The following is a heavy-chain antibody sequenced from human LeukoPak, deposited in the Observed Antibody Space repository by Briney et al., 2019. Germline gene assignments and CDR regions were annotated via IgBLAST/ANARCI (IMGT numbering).Heavy chain of an antibody. J-gene: IGHJ4*02. D-gene: IGHD4-17*01. Sequence: SETLSLTCTVSGGSISSYYWSWMRQPPGKGLEWIGYIYYSGSTNYNPSLKSRVTISVDTSKNQFSLKLSSVTAADTAVYYCARARDDYGDSWGFYYWGQGTLVTVSS. CDR2: IYYSGST. CDR1: GGSISSYY. CDR3: ARARDDYGDSWGFYY. V-gene: IGHV4-59*01.